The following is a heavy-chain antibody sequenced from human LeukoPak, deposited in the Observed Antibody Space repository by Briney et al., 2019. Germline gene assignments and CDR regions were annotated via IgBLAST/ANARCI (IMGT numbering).Heavy chain of an antibody. CDR3: ARAVGGSSDY. V-gene: IGHV3-74*01. CDR1: GFTFSSSW. J-gene: IGHJ4*02. CDR2: INSDGSTT. Sequence: GGSLRLSCAASGFTFSSSWMHWVRQAPGQGLVWVSRINSDGSTTTYADSVKGRFTISRDNAKNTLYLQMNSLRADDTAVYYCARAVGGSSDYWGQGTLVTVSS. D-gene: IGHD1-26*01.